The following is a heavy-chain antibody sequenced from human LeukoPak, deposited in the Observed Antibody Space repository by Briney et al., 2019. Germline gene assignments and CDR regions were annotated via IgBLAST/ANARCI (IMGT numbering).Heavy chain of an antibody. V-gene: IGHV1-2*02. CDR2: INPNSGGT. CDR3: ARPQLYSSGWSFDY. CDR1: GYTFTGYY. Sequence: GASVKVSCKASGYTFTGYYMHWVRQAPGQGLEWMGWINPNSGGTNYAQKFQGRVTITRDTSASTAYMELSSLRSEDTAVYYCARPQLYSSGWSFDYWGQGTLVTVSS. J-gene: IGHJ4*02. D-gene: IGHD6-19*01.